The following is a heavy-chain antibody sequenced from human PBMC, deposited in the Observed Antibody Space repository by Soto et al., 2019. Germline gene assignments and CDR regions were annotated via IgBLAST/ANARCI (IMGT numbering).Heavy chain of an antibody. CDR2: IIPIFGTA. CDR3: AAGPTVTTAGYFDY. V-gene: IGHV1-69*06. Sequence: SVKVSCKASGGTFSSYAISWVRQAPGQGLGWMGGIIPIFGTANYAQKFQGRVTITADKSTSTAYMELSSLRSEDTAVYYCAAGPTVTTAGYFDYWGQGTLVTVSS. J-gene: IGHJ4*02. D-gene: IGHD4-17*01. CDR1: GGTFSSYA.